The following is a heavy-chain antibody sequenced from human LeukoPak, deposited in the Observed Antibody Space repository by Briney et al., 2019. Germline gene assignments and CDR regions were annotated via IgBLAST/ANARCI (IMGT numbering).Heavy chain of an antibody. J-gene: IGHJ6*03. CDR2: ISSSSDDI. V-gene: IGHV3-21*01. D-gene: IGHD3-10*01. CDR1: EFTFSTYS. CDR3: ARGPYGSGAYYMDV. Sequence: GGSLRLSCAASEFTFSTYSMNWVRRTPGKGLEWVSIISSSSDDIHYADSVKGRFTISRDNAKNSLYLQMNSLRAEDTAVYYCARGPYGSGAYYMDVWGKGTTVTVSS.